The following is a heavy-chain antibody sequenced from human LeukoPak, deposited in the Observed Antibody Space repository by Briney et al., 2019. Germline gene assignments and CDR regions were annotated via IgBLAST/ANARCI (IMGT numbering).Heavy chain of an antibody. CDR1: GNSISSSGYY. Sequence: PSETLSLTCSVSGNSISSSGYYWDWIRQPPGKGLEWIGSIHHSGNTNYNPSLKSRVTISVDTSKNQFSLKLSSVTAADTAVYYCARERNWGAARHDAFDIWGQGTMVTVSS. CDR3: ARERNWGAARHDAFDI. D-gene: IGHD7-27*01. J-gene: IGHJ3*02. V-gene: IGHV4-39*07. CDR2: IHHSGNT.